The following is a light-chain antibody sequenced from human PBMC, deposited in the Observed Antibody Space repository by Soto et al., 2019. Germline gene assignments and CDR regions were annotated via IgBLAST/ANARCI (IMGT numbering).Light chain of an antibody. CDR1: QSLLHSNGYNY. CDR2: LGS. J-gene: IGKJ4*01. V-gene: IGKV2-28*01. CDR3: MQALQTRLT. Sequence: DIVMTQSPLSLPVTPGEPASISCRSSQSLLHSNGYNYLDWYLQKPGQSPQLLIYLGSNRASGVHDRFSGSGSGTDFKLKISRVEAEDVGVYYCMQALQTRLTFGGGTKVEIK.